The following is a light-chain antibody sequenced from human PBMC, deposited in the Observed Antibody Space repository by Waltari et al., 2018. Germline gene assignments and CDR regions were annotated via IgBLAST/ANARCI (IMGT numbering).Light chain of an antibody. CDR3: SSYAGSSKGV. J-gene: IGLJ2*01. CDR2: AGS. V-gene: IGLV2-23*01. CDR1: STDVGNYKR. Sequence: QSALTQPASVSGSPGQSITISCTGTSTDVGNYKRVSWYQQHPGKAPKLMSYAGSKRPSAVSVRFSGSKSGDMASLTISGLQPEDEAEYFCSSYAGSSKGVFGGGTKVTVL.